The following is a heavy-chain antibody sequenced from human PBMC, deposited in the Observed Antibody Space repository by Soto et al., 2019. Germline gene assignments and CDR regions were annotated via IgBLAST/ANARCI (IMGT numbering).Heavy chain of an antibody. CDR2: ISGSGGTT. Sequence: GGSLRLSCAASEFSFGGYAMSWVRQAPGKGLEWVSGISGSGGTTFYADSVKGRFTISRDNSESTLYLQMNSLRAEDTAVYYCAKGARGYSPATMDVWGQGTTVTVSS. CDR3: AKGARGYSPATMDV. V-gene: IGHV3-23*01. CDR1: EFSFGGYA. D-gene: IGHD5-18*01. J-gene: IGHJ6*02.